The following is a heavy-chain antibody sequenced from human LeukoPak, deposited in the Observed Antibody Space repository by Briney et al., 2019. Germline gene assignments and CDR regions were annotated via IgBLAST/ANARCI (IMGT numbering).Heavy chain of an antibody. Sequence: SETLSLTCTVSGGSVSSGSYYWSWIRQPPGKGLEWIGYIYYSGSTNYNPSLKSRVTISVDTSKNHFSLKLTSVTPADTAVYYCARGHSSSWYYFDYWGQGTLVTVSS. CDR3: ARGHSSSWYYFDY. V-gene: IGHV4-61*03. J-gene: IGHJ4*02. CDR2: IYYSGST. D-gene: IGHD6-13*01. CDR1: GGSVSSGSYY.